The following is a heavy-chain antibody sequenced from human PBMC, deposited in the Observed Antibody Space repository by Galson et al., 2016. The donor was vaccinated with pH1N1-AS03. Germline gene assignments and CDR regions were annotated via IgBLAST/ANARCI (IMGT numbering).Heavy chain of an antibody. CDR2: IGSSGRTI. D-gene: IGHD2-21*01. Sequence: SLRLSCAASVSLSGYSVNWVRQAPGKGLEWVAYIGSSGRTISYADSVKGRFTVSRDSGKNSVELQMNSLGAEDTAVYYCARGSPTTLIGGEVWGQGTLVTVSS. CDR1: VSLSGYS. J-gene: IGHJ4*02. V-gene: IGHV3-48*01. CDR3: ARGSPTTLIGGEV.